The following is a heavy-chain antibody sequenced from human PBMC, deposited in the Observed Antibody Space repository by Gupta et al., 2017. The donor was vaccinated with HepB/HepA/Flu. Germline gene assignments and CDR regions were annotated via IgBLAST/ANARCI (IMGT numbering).Heavy chain of an antibody. CDR1: GGSFSGYY. CDR3: ARHPAEDLVGAITGGFDY. J-gene: IGHJ4*02. CDR2: INHSGST. V-gene: IGHV4-34*01. Sequence: QVQLQQWGAGLLKPSETLSLTCAVYGGSFSGYYWSWIRQPPGKGLEWIGEINHSGSTNYNPSLKSRGTISVDTSKNQFSLKLSSVTAADKAVYYCARHPAEDLVGAITGGFDYWGQGNLVTVSS. D-gene: IGHD1-26*01.